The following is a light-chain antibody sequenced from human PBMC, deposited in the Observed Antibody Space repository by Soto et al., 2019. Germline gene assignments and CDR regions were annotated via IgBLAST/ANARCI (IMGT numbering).Light chain of an antibody. Sequence: QSVLTQPASVSGSPGQSITISCTGTSSDVGAYNYVSWYQQHPGKAPKLMIYEVSNRPSGVSNRFSGSKSGNTASLTISGLQAEDEADYYCDSYTSSRAYVFGIGTKVTV. CDR1: SSDVGAYNY. J-gene: IGLJ1*01. V-gene: IGLV2-14*01. CDR2: EVS. CDR3: DSYTSSRAYV.